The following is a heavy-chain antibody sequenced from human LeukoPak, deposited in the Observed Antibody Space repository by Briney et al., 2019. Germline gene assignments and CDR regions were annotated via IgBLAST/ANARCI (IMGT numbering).Heavy chain of an antibody. Sequence: ASVKVSCKASGGTFSSYAISWVRQAPGQGLEWMGGIIPIFGTANYARKFQGRVTITTDESTSTAYMELSSLRSEDTAVYYCARRSTGTTSFDYWGQGTLVTVSS. CDR3: ARRSTGTTSFDY. D-gene: IGHD1-7*01. CDR2: IIPIFGTA. CDR1: GGTFSSYA. J-gene: IGHJ4*02. V-gene: IGHV1-69*05.